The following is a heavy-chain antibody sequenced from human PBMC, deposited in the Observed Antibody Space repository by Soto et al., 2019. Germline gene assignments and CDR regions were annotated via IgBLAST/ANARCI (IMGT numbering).Heavy chain of an antibody. J-gene: IGHJ5*02. V-gene: IGHV1-8*01. CDR3: ARRTSGYDWIEGYWFDP. D-gene: IGHD5-12*01. Sequence: ASVKVSCKASGYTFTSYDINWVRQATGQGLEWMGWMNPNSGNTGYAQKFQGRVTMTRNTSISTAYMELSSLRSEDTAVYYCARRTSGYDWIEGYWFDPWGQGILVTVSS. CDR1: GYTFTSYD. CDR2: MNPNSGNT.